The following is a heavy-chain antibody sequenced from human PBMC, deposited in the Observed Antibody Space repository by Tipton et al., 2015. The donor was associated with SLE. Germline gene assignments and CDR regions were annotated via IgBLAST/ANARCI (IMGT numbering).Heavy chain of an antibody. V-gene: IGHV3-64*04. CDR2: ISGFGQRP. J-gene: IGHJ4*02. CDR3: ARDTHTYYFDY. Sequence: SLRLSCSGSGFTFYNYGMHWVRQAPGKGLEFVSAISGFGQRPYYADSVKGRFTISRDNSKNTLYLQMNSLRAEDTAVYYCARDTHTYYFDYWGQGALVTVSS. CDR1: GFTFYNYG.